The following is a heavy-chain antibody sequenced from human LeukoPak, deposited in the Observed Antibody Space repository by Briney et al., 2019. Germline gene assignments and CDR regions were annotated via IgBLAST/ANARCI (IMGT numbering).Heavy chain of an antibody. CDR1: GGTFSSYA. D-gene: IGHD6-13*01. Sequence: ASVKVSCKASGGTFSSYAISWVRQAPGQGLEWMGGIIPIFGTANYAQKFQGRVTMTRDTSTSTVYMELSSLRSEDTAVYYCARDSAAAGYYFDYWGQGTLVTVSS. V-gene: IGHV1-69*05. CDR2: IIPIFGTA. J-gene: IGHJ4*02. CDR3: ARDSAAAGYYFDY.